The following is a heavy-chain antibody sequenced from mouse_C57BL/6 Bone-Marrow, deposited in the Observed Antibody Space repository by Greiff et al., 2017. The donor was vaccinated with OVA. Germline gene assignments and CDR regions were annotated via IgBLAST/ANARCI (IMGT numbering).Heavy chain of an antibody. J-gene: IGHJ3*01. CDR3: ASRPAWCAY. CDR1: GFTFSSYA. CDR2: ISDGGSYT. Sequence: EVKLVESGGGLVKPGGSLKLSCAASGFTFSSYAMSWVRQTPEKRLEWVATISDGGSYTYYPDNVKGRFTISRDNAKNNLYLQMSHLKSEDTAMYYCASRPAWCAYWGQGTLVTVSA. V-gene: IGHV5-4*03.